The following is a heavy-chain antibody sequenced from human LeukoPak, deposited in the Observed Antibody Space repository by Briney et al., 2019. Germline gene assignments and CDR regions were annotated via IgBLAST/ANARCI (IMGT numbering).Heavy chain of an antibody. D-gene: IGHD4/OR15-4a*01. CDR1: GYSFTSYW. J-gene: IGHJ3*01. CDR2: IYPGDSDT. CDR3: ARITGLTTTPLGFDV. V-gene: IGHV5-51*01. Sequence: GESLKISCKGSGYSFTSYWIGWVRQMPGKGLEWMGIIYPGDSDTRYSPSFQGQVTISADKSISTAYLQWSSLKASDTAMYYCARITGLTTTPLGFDVWGQGTMVTVSS.